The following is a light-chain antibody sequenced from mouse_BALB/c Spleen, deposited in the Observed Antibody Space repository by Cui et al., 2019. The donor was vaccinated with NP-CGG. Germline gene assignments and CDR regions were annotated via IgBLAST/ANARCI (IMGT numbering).Light chain of an antibody. CDR2: GTN. J-gene: IGLJ1*01. V-gene: IGLV1*01. CDR3: ALWYSNHWV. CDR1: SGSVTTSNY. Sequence: QAVVTQLSTLTTSPRQSVTLTCRSSSGSVTTSNYANWVQEKQDHLFTGLIGGTNNRAPGVPARFSGSLTGDKAALTITGAQTEDEAIYFCALWYSNHWVFGGGTKLTVL.